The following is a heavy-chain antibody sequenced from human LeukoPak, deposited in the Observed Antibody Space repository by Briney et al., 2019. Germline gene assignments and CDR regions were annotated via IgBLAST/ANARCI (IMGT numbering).Heavy chain of an antibody. CDR1: GGSISTYY. D-gene: IGHD3-9*01. CDR3: ARQERYSTPYY. Sequence: SETLSLTCTVSGGSISTYYWTWIRQPPGKGLEWIGTIYYSGSPYYNPSLKSRVTISVDTSKNQFSLKLSSVTAADTAVYYCARQERYSTPYYWGQGALVTVSS. J-gene: IGHJ4*02. V-gene: IGHV4-39*01. CDR2: IYYSGSP.